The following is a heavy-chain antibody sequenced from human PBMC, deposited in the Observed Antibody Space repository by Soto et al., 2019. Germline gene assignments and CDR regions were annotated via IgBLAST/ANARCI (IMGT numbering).Heavy chain of an antibody. CDR1: GFTFSSHA. CDR3: AKDGHSVKWYYYMDV. V-gene: IGHV3-23*01. D-gene: IGHD2-8*01. CDR2: ITASGDDT. J-gene: IGHJ6*03. Sequence: EVQLLESGGGLVQPGGSLRLSCAASGFTFSSHAMTWVRQVPGKGLEWVSTITASGDDTFYEDSVKGRFTISRDNSENTVFLQMSSRRASDTAAYYCAKDGHSVKWYYYMDVWGKGTTVTVSS.